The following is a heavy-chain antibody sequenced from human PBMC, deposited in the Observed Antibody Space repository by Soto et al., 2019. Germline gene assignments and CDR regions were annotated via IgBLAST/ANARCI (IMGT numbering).Heavy chain of an antibody. CDR1: GFIFQDYA. Sequence: EVQLFESGGGLVESGGSLRLSCADSGFIFQDYAMSWVRQAPGKGLEWVSTITSSDDITYSADSVRGRVTISRDNYANSLLQLWTSLSVDDTDTYYCAKGESCGSFDPSRGYSTPDRWGLGTMVTVSS. D-gene: IGHD2-21*01. J-gene: IGHJ5*02. CDR2: ITSSDDIT. V-gene: IGHV3-23*01. CDR3: AKGESCGSFDPSRGYSTPDR.